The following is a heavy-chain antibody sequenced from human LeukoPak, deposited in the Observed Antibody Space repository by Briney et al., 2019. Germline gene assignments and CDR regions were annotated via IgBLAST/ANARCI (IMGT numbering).Heavy chain of an antibody. CDR3: ARKFLKFRNWFDP. J-gene: IGHJ5*02. CDR1: GYTFTSYD. CDR2: MNPNSGNT. D-gene: IGHD2-21*01. V-gene: IGHV1-8*01. Sequence: GASVKVSCKASGYTFTSYDINWVRQATGQGLEWMGWMNPNSGNTGYAQKFQGRVTMTRNTSISTAYMELSSLRSEDTAVYYCARKFLKFRNWFDPWGQGTLVTVFS.